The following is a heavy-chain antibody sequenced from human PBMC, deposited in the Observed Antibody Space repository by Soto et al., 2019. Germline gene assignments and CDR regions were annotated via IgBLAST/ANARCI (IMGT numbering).Heavy chain of an antibody. J-gene: IGHJ6*02. D-gene: IGHD3-10*01. V-gene: IGHV4-39*01. CDR1: GGSISSSSYY. CDR2: IYYSGST. CDR3: ASERYYGSGSYYIPYYYYGMDF. Sequence: SETLSLTCTVSGGSISSSSYYWGWIRQPPGKGLEWIGSIYYSGSTYYNPSLKSRVTISVDTSKNQFSLKLSSVTAADTAVYYCASERYYGSGSYYIPYYYYGMDFWGQGTTVTVSS.